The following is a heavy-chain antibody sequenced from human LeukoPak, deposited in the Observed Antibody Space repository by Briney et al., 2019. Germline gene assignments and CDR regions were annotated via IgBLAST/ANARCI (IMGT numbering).Heavy chain of an antibody. Sequence: TGGSLRLSCAASGFTFSSYAMHWVRQAPGEGLEWVAVISYDGSNKYYADSVKGRFTISRDNSKNTLYLQMNSLRAEDTAVYYCARDNMELGNAFDIWGQGTMVTVSS. J-gene: IGHJ3*02. CDR3: ARDNMELGNAFDI. CDR1: GFTFSSYA. D-gene: IGHD7-27*01. V-gene: IGHV3-30-3*01. CDR2: ISYDGSNK.